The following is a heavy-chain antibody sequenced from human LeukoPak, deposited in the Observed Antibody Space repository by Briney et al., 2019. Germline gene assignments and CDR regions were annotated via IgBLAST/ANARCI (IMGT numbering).Heavy chain of an antibody. V-gene: IGHV3-30*18. D-gene: IGHD2-8*01. Sequence: PGGSLRLSCAASGFTFSDYGMHWVRQAPGKGLEWVAVISYDGSNQYYADFVKGRFTISRDKSKNTLYLQMNSLRAEDTAVYYCAKEPGFSMVYADEDPDPWGQGTLVTVSS. CDR2: ISYDGSNQ. CDR1: GFTFSDYG. CDR3: AKEPGFSMVYADEDPDP. J-gene: IGHJ5*02.